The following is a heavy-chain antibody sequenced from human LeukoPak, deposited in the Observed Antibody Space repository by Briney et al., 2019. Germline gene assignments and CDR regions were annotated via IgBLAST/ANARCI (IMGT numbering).Heavy chain of an antibody. D-gene: IGHD3-3*01. Sequence: GGSLRLSCAASGFTFSSYSMNWVRQAPGKGLEWVSSISSSSSYIYYADSVKGRFTISRDNAKNSLYLQMNSLRAEDTAVYYCARASTGYDFWSGHNWFDPWGQGTLVTVSS. J-gene: IGHJ5*02. CDR3: ARASTGYDFWSGHNWFDP. CDR2: ISSSSSYI. V-gene: IGHV3-21*01. CDR1: GFTFSSYS.